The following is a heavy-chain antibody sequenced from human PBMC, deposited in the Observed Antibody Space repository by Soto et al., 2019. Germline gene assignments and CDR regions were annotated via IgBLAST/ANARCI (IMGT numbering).Heavy chain of an antibody. V-gene: IGHV4-39*01. CDR2: IYYSGST. D-gene: IGHD3-9*01. J-gene: IGHJ4*02. CDR3: ARLLSGYYDIVTGYQYFDY. CDR1: GGSISSSSYY. Sequence: QLQLQESGPGLVKPSETLSLTCTVSGGSISSSSYYWGWIRQPPGKGLEWIGSIYYSGSTYYNPSLKSRVTISVDTSKNQFSLKLSSVTAADTAVYYCARLLSGYYDIVTGYQYFDYWGQGTLVTVSS.